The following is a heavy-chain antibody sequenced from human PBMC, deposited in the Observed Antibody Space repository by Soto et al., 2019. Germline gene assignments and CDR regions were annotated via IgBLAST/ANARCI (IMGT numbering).Heavy chain of an antibody. CDR1: GGSFSGYY. V-gene: IGHV4-34*01. CDR3: ARAGRIRYNWFDP. Sequence: QVQLQQWGAGLLKPSETLSLTCAVYGGSFSGYYWSWIRQPPGKGLEWIGEINHSGSTNYNPSLKSRVTISVYTSKNQFSLKLSSVTAADTAVYYCARAGRIRYNWFDPWGHGTLVTLSS. CDR2: INHSGST. D-gene: IGHD3-10*01. J-gene: IGHJ5*02.